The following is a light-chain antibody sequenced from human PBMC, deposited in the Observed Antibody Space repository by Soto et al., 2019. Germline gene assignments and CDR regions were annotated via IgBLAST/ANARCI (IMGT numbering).Light chain of an antibody. CDR1: QSLVHSNGNTF. J-gene: IGKJ4*01. CDR3: MQGTNWPLT. V-gene: IGKV2-30*02. Sequence: DVVMPQSPLSLPVTIGQPASISCRSSQSLVHSNGNTFLTWFQQRPGQSPRRLIYKVSNRDSGVPARVSGSGSGTDGTLKLSRVEAEYGGVYYCMQGTNWPLTFGGGTKVE. CDR2: KVS.